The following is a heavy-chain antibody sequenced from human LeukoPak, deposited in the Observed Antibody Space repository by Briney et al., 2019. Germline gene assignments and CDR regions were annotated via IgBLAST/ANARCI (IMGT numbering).Heavy chain of an antibody. Sequence: GSSVKVSCKASGGTFSSYAISWVRQAPGQGLEWMGGIIPIFGTANYAQKFQGRVTITTDESTSTAYMELSSLRSEDTAVYYCARDSSGTLTPPWFDPWGQGTLVTVSS. CDR3: ARDSSGTLTPPWFDP. V-gene: IGHV1-69*05. D-gene: IGHD1-1*01. CDR1: GGTFSSYA. J-gene: IGHJ5*02. CDR2: IIPIFGTA.